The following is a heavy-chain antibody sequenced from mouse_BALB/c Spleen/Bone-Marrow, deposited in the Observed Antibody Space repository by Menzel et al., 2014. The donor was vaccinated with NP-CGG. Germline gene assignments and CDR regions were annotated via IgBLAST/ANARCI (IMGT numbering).Heavy chain of an antibody. Sequence: EVMLVESGGDLVKPGGPLKLSCAASGFTFSSYGMSWVRQTPDKRLEWVATITSGGSYTYYPDSVKGRFTISRDNAKNTLYLQMSSLKSEDTAMYYCTRQAHEGAWFPYWGQGTLVTVSA. CDR3: TRQAHEGAWFPY. CDR2: ITSGGSYT. CDR1: GFTFSSYG. J-gene: IGHJ3*01. V-gene: IGHV5-6*01.